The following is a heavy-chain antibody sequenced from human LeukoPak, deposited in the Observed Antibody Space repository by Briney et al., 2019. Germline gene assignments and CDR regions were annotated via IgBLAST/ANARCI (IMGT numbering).Heavy chain of an antibody. CDR2: IKSKTDGGTT. Sequence: PGGSLRLSCAASGFTFSNAWMSWVRQAPGKGLEWVGRIKSKTDGGTTDYAAPVKGRFAISRDDSKNTLFLQMKTLKTEDTALYYCTTTPPRYCSGGSCYRTGYYWGQGTLVTVSS. CDR1: GFTFSNAW. CDR3: TTTPPRYCSGGSCYRTGYY. V-gene: IGHV3-15*01. J-gene: IGHJ4*02. D-gene: IGHD2-15*01.